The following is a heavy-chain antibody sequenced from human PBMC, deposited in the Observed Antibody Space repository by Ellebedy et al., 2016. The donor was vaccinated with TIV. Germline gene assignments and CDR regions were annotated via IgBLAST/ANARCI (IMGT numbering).Heavy chain of an antibody. Sequence: MPSETLSLTCTVPGGSISTNAYYGGWIRQHPGQGQEWIGSVYYSGRTYYNPSLKSRVTISVNTSKTQFSLKLSSVTAADTAIYYCARHDLKVAYYWYFNLWGRGTLVTVSS. CDR1: GGSISTNAYY. CDR3: ARHDLKVAYYWYFNL. D-gene: IGHD2-15*01. CDR2: VYYSGRT. V-gene: IGHV4-39*01. J-gene: IGHJ2*01.